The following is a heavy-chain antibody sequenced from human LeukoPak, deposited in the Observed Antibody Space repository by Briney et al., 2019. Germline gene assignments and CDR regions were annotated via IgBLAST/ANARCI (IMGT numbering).Heavy chain of an antibody. J-gene: IGHJ4*02. CDR2: FDPEDGET. CDR1: GYTLTELS. CDR3: ATPNPRRETTKPYDY. Sequence: ASVKVSCKVSGYTLTELSMHGVRQAPGKGGERMGGFDPEDGETIYAQKFQGRVTMTEETATDTAYMELSSLRSEDTAVYYCATPNPRRETTKPYDYWGQGTLVTVSS. V-gene: IGHV1-24*01. D-gene: IGHD1-14*01.